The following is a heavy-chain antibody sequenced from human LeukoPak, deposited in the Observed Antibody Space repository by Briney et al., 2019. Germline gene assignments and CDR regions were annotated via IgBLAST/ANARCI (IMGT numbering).Heavy chain of an antibody. CDR1: GYTLTELS. V-gene: IGHV1-24*01. CDR2: FDPEDGET. D-gene: IGHD3-10*01. CDR3: ATDRITMVRGVSDAFDI. Sequence: ASVKVSCKVSGYTLTELSMRWVRQAPGKGLEWMGGFDPEDGETIYAQKFQGRVTMTEDTSTDTAYMELSSLRSEDTAVYYCATDRITMVRGVSDAFDIWGQGTMVTVSS. J-gene: IGHJ3*02.